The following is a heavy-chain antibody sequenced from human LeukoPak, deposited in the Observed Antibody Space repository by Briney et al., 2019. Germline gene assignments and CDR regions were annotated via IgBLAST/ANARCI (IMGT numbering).Heavy chain of an antibody. Sequence: GASVKVSCSASGYTFTDYYMDWVRQAPGQGLEWMGWINPNSGGTKYAQKFQGRVTMTRDTSISTAYMELSRLRSDDTAVYYCAREDVSFDMWGQGTMVTVSS. CDR2: INPNSGGT. D-gene: IGHD2-8*01. V-gene: IGHV1-2*02. CDR3: AREDVSFDM. CDR1: GYTFTDYY. J-gene: IGHJ3*02.